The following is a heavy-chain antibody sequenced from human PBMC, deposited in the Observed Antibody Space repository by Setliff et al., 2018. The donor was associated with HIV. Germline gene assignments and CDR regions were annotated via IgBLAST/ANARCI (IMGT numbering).Heavy chain of an antibody. CDR2: ISSGGST. V-gene: IGHV3-11*04. D-gene: IGHD6-6*01. CDR3: AREGSSSSWFDP. Sequence: GGSLRLSCAASGFTFSDYYMTWIRQAPGKGLEWVSYISSGGSTYYADSVKGRFTISRDNSKNTLYLQMNSLRAEDTAVYYCAREGSSSSWFDPWGQGTLVTVSS. CDR1: GFTFSDYY. J-gene: IGHJ5*02.